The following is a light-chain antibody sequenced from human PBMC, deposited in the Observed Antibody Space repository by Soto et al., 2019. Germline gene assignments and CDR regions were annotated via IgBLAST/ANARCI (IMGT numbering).Light chain of an antibody. CDR2: GAS. J-gene: IGKJ1*01. Sequence: EIVLTQSPGTLSLSPGERATLSCRASQSVSSSYLAWYQQKPGQATRLLIYGASSRATCIPDRFSGSGSGTDFTLTISRLEPEDFAVYYCQQYVSSSWTFGQGTKVEIK. CDR1: QSVSSSY. V-gene: IGKV3-20*01. CDR3: QQYVSSSWT.